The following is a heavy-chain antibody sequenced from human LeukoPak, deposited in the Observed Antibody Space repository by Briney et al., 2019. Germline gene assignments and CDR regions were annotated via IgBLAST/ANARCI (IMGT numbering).Heavy chain of an antibody. Sequence: SVKVSCKASGGTFSSYAISWVRQAPGQGLEWMGGINPIFGTANYAQKFQGRVTITADESTSTAYMELSSLRSEDTAVYYCARGANYGDYSDYYYGMDVWGQGTTVTVSS. CDR3: ARGANYGDYSDYYYGMDV. J-gene: IGHJ6*02. CDR1: GGTFSSYA. V-gene: IGHV1-69*01. CDR2: INPIFGTA. D-gene: IGHD4-17*01.